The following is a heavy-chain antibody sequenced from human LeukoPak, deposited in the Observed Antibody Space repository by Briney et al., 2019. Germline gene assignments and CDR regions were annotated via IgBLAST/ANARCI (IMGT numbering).Heavy chain of an antibody. Sequence: GGSLRLSCATSGIIFKNAWLSWVRQAPGKWLEWVGLIKSKSDGTTDYAAPVKGRFIISRDDSEKTLYLQMNSLKIEDTGFYYCSTIYSPDADFWGRGTLVTVSS. CDR3: STIYSPDADF. D-gene: IGHD4-11*01. J-gene: IGHJ4*02. CDR1: GIIFKNAW. CDR2: IKSKSDGTT. V-gene: IGHV3-15*01.